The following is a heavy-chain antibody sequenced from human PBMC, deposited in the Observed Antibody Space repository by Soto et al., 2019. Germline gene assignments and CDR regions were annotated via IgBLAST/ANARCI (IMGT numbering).Heavy chain of an antibody. CDR2: ISSGSSYI. CDR1: GFNFNNHT. J-gene: IGHJ4*02. CDR3: ANRAGYNSRARFDY. Sequence: EVQLVESGGGLVEPGGSLRLSCAASGFNFNNHTMNWVRQAPGKGLEWVSSISSGSSYIYYADSVKGRFTISRDNAKNSLYLQMNSLRVEDTAVYYCANRAGYNSRARFDYWGQGTLVNVSS. V-gene: IGHV3-21*01. D-gene: IGHD3-22*01.